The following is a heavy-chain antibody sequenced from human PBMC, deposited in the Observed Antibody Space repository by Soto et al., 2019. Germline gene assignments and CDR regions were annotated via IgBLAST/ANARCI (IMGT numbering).Heavy chain of an antibody. CDR1: GFTFSSYG. V-gene: IGHV3-33*01. CDR2: IWYDGSNK. J-gene: IGHJ6*02. Sequence: GGSLRLSCAASGFTFSSYGMHWVRQAPGKGLEWVAVIWYDGSNKYYADSVKGRFTISRDNSKNTLHLQMNSLRAEDTAVYYCARVTGRYYYGMDVWGQGTTVTVSS. CDR3: ARVTGRYYYGMDV.